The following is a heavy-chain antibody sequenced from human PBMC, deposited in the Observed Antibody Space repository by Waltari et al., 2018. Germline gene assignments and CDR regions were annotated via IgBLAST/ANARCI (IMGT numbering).Heavy chain of an antibody. Sequence: EVQLVESGGALVQPGGSRRLPGAASGFTFSDFWMHWVRQSPEKGLVWVSRIDSDGSTTTYADSVKGRFTISRDNTKNTLYLQMNGLTAEDTGVYYCATPFYAASGSFLSYWGQGTLVAVSS. CDR1: GFTFSDFW. CDR2: IDSDGSTT. D-gene: IGHD3-10*01. J-gene: IGHJ4*02. CDR3: ATPFYAASGSFLSY. V-gene: IGHV3-74*03.